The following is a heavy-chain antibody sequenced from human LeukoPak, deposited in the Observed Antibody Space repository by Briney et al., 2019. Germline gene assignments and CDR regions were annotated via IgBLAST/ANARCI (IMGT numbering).Heavy chain of an antibody. J-gene: IGHJ4*02. CDR2: INHSGST. V-gene: IGHV4-34*01. CDR3: ARGGWGYCSGGSCYSGRLDY. D-gene: IGHD2-15*01. CDR1: GDSIIGYY. Sequence: SETLSLTCSVSGDSIIGYYWGWIRQPPGKGLEWIGEINHSGSTNYNPSLKSRVTISVDTSKNQFSLKLSSVTAADTAVYYCARGGWGYCSGGSCYSGRLDYWGQGTLVTVSS.